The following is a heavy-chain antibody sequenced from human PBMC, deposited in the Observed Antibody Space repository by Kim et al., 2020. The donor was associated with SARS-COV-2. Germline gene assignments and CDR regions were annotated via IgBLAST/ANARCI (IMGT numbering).Heavy chain of an antibody. J-gene: IGHJ4*02. CDR3: ARETIAAAGTGYFDY. D-gene: IGHD6-13*01. Sequence: PCLESRVTISIDTSKNQFSLQLSSVTAADTAVYYCARETIAAAGTGYFDYWGQGTLVTVSS. V-gene: IGHV4-39*07.